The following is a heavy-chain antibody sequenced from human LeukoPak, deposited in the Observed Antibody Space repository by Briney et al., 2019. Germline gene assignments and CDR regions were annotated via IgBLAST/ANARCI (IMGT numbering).Heavy chain of an antibody. CDR1: GYTFTSYY. J-gene: IGHJ4*02. CDR3: ARDSLSRRGYYPIDY. CDR2: INPSGGST. V-gene: IGHV1-46*01. Sequence: GASVKVSCKASGYTFTSYYMHWVRQAPGQGLEWMGIINPSGGSTSYAQKFQGRVTMTRDTSTSTVYMELSSLRSEDTAVYYCARDSLSRRGYYPIDYWGQGTLVTVSS. D-gene: IGHD3-3*01.